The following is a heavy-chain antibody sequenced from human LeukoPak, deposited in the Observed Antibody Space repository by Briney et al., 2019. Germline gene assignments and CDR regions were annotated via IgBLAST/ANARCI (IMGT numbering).Heavy chain of an antibody. Sequence: AETLSLTCSVSGGSISSYYWSWIRQPPGKGLEWIGYIYYSGSTNYTPSLKSRVTISVDTSKNQFSLKLSSVTAADTAVYYCARGYPNIGYWGQGTLVTVSS. D-gene: IGHD5-18*01. CDR1: GGSISSYY. CDR3: ARGYPNIGY. CDR2: IYYSGST. V-gene: IGHV4-59*08. J-gene: IGHJ4*02.